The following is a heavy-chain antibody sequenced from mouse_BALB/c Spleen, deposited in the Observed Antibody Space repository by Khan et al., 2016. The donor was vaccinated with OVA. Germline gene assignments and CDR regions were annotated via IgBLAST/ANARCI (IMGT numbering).Heavy chain of an antibody. CDR2: ISYSGST. Sequence: EVQLKESGPGLVKPSQSLSLTCTVTGYSITSDYAWNWIRQFPGNKLEWMGYISYSGSTNYNPALKSRISITRDTSKNQFFLQLNSVTTEDTATXYCARDGSRYNYAMDYWGQGTSVTVSS. V-gene: IGHV3-2*02. J-gene: IGHJ4*01. CDR3: ARDGSRYNYAMDY. D-gene: IGHD2-3*01. CDR1: GYSITSDYA.